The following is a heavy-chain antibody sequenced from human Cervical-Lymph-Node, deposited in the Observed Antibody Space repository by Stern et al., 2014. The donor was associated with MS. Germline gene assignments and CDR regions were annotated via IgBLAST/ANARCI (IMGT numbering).Heavy chain of an antibody. CDR3: ARDLPVTIFGVVTPERYYYYGMDV. V-gene: IGHV1-46*03. D-gene: IGHD3-3*01. CDR2: IHPSGGST. J-gene: IGHJ6*02. CDR1: GYTFTSYY. Sequence: QVQLGQSGAEVKKPGASVKVSCKASGYTFTSYYMHWVRQAPGQGLEWMGIIHPSGGSTSYAQKFPGRVTMTRDTSTSTVYMELSSLRSEDTAVYYCARDLPVTIFGVVTPERYYYYGMDVWGQGTTVTVSS.